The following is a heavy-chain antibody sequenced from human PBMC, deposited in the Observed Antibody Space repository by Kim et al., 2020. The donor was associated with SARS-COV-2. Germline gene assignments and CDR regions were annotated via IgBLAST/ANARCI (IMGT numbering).Heavy chain of an antibody. D-gene: IGHD3-9*01. Sequence: GGSLRLSCTASGFTFGDYAMSWFRQAPGKGLEWVGFIRSKAYGGTTEYAASVKCRFTIAREDSKSIAYLQMKSLKTEDTAVYYCTREVLRYFDWLLLSPPPSRDFDYWGQRPLVTVSS. CDR1: GFTFGDYA. CDR3: TREVLRYFDWLLLSPPPSRDFDY. J-gene: IGHJ4*02. V-gene: IGHV3-49*03. CDR2: IRSKAYGGTT.